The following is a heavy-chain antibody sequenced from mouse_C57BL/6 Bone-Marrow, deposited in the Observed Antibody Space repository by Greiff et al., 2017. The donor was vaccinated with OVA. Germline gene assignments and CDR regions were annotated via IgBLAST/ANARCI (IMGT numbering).Heavy chain of an antibody. CDR1: GFTFSDYY. CDR3: ARRGFAY. V-gene: IGHV5-12*01. CDR2: ISNGGGST. Sequence: DVMLVESGGGLVQPGGSLKLSCAASGFTFSDYYMSWVRQTPEKRLEWVAYISNGGGSTYYPDTVKGRFTISRDNAKNTLYLQMSRLKSEDTAMYYCARRGFAYWGQGTLVTVSA. J-gene: IGHJ3*01.